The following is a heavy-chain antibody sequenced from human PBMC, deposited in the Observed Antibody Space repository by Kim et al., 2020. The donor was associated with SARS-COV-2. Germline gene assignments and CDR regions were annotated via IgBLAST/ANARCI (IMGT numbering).Heavy chain of an antibody. CDR1: GFTFSSYA. CDR3: AKSCHHSGTYYRTDY. Sequence: GGSLRLSCAASGFTFSSYAMSWVRQAPGKGLEWVSGISGSDSSTYYADSVKGRFTISRDNSKNTLYLQMNSLRVEDTAVYYCAKSCHHSGTYYRTDYWGQGTLVTVSS. D-gene: IGHD1-26*01. J-gene: IGHJ4*02. CDR2: ISGSDSST. V-gene: IGHV3-23*01.